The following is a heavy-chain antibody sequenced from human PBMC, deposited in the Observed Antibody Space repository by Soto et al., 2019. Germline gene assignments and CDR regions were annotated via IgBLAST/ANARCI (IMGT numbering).Heavy chain of an antibody. Sequence: GTLSLTCTLSGGSVRAPDWWNWVRQSPDKGLEWIAEVHISGHSNYNPSLRSRVSVSIDSSKNQFYLNLNSVTAADTAIYYCARVRQGCSANNCYFDPWGQGTQVTVSS. CDR3: ARVRQGCSANNCYFDP. CDR2: VHISGHS. V-gene: IGHV4-4*02. J-gene: IGHJ5*01. CDR1: GGSVRAPDW. D-gene: IGHD1-1*01.